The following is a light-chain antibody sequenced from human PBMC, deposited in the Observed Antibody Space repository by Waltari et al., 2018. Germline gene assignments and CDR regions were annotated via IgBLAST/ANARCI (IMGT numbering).Light chain of an antibody. V-gene: IGLV2-14*01. CDR2: EVN. CDR3: SSYTSTHIPFV. Sequence: QSALTQPASVSGSPGQSITIPCTATSSDVGAYDFVSCYQHHPGKVPKVIIYEVNNRPSGVSSRFSASKSGNTASLTISGLQAEDEADYYCSSYTSTHIPFVFGTGTKVTVL. CDR1: SSDVGAYDF. J-gene: IGLJ1*01.